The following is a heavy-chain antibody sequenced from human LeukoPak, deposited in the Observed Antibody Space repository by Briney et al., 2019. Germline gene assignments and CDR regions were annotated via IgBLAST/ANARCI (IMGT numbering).Heavy chain of an antibody. J-gene: IGHJ3*02. Sequence: ASVKVSCKASGYTFTSYYMHWVRQAPGQRLEWMGIINPSGGSTSYAQKFQGRVTMTRDTSTSTVYMELSSLRSEDTAVYYCAYSSSPSVEDDAFDIWGQGTMVTVSS. V-gene: IGHV1-46*01. CDR2: INPSGGST. CDR1: GYTFTSYY. D-gene: IGHD6-13*01. CDR3: AYSSSPSVEDDAFDI.